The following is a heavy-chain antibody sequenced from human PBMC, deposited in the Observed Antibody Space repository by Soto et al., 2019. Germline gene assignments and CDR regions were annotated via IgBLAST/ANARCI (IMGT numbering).Heavy chain of an antibody. D-gene: IGHD3-3*01. Sequence: GASVKVSCKASGYTFSSYGISWVRQAPGQGLEWMGWISAYNGNINYAQKLQGRVTMTTDTSTSTAYMELRSLRSDDTAVYYCAREGFYDFWSGNSNSYYYGMDVWGQGTTVTVSS. CDR2: ISAYNGNI. V-gene: IGHV1-18*01. CDR3: AREGFYDFWSGNSNSYYYGMDV. CDR1: GYTFSSYG. J-gene: IGHJ6*02.